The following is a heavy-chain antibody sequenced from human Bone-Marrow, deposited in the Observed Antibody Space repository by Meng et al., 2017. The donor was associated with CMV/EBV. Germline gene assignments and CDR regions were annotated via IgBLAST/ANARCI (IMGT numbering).Heavy chain of an antibody. CDR1: GFTFSSSW. CDR3: ARYRTTGDY. D-gene: IGHD1-1*01. J-gene: IGHJ4*02. CDR2: IKQDGSEK. V-gene: IGHV3-7*01. Sequence: GGSLRLSCAASGFTFSSSWMTWVRQAPGKGLEWVANIKQDGSEKYYVDSVKGRFTISRDNAKNPLFLQMNSLRAEDTAVYYCARYRTTGDYWGQGTLVTVSS.